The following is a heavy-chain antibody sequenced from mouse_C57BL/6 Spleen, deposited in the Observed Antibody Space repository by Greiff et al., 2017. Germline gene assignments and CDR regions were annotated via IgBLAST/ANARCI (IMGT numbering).Heavy chain of an antibody. D-gene: IGHD2-3*01. J-gene: IGHJ2*01. CDR1: GYTFTDYY. CDR3: ASDGPRSYFDY. V-gene: IGHV1-26*01. CDR2: INPNNGGT. Sequence: VQLQQPGPELVMPGASVKISCKASGYTFTDYYMNWVKQSHGKSLEWIGDINPNNGGTSYNQKFKGKATLTLDKSSSTAYMRLRSLPSEDSAVLCCASDGPRSYFDYWGQGTTLTVSS.